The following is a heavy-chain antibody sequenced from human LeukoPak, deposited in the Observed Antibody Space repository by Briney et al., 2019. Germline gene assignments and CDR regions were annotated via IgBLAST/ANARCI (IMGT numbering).Heavy chain of an antibody. D-gene: IGHD6-13*01. Sequence: ASVKVSCKASGDTFSSYAISWVRQAPGQGLEWMGGIIPIFGTANYAQKFQGRVTITADKSTSTAYMELSSLRSEDTAVYYCASVSSSWKKAAYYYYMDVWGKGTTVTVS. CDR3: ASVSSSWKKAAYYYYMDV. V-gene: IGHV1-69*06. J-gene: IGHJ6*03. CDR1: GDTFSSYA. CDR2: IIPIFGTA.